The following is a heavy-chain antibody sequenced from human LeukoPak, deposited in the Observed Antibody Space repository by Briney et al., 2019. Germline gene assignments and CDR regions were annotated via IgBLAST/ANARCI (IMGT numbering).Heavy chain of an antibody. CDR2: INPNSGGT. CDR3: ARNKGWGNWFGELGFDY. J-gene: IGHJ4*02. Sequence: ASVKVSCKASGCTFTGYYMHWVRQAPGQGLEWMGWINPNSGGTNYAQKFQGWVTMTRDTSISTAYMELSRLRSDDTAVYYCARNKGWGNWFGELGFDYWGQGTLVTVSS. CDR1: GCTFTGYY. D-gene: IGHD3-10*01. V-gene: IGHV1-2*04.